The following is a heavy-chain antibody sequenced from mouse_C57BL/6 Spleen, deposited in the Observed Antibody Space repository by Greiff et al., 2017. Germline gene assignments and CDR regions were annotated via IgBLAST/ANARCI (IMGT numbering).Heavy chain of an antibody. Sequence: EVQLQQSGPELVKPGASVKISCKASGYTFTDYYMNWVKQSHGKSLEWIGDINPNNGGTSYNQKFKGKATLTVDKSSSTAYMELRSLTSEDSAVYYCARGNYYGSRGYYFDYWGQGTTLTVSS. J-gene: IGHJ2*01. CDR2: INPNNGGT. CDR3: ARGNYYGSRGYYFDY. CDR1: GYTFTDYY. D-gene: IGHD1-1*01. V-gene: IGHV1-26*01.